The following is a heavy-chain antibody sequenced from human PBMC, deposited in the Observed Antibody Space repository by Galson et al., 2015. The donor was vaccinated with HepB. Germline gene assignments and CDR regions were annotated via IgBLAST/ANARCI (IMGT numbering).Heavy chain of an antibody. D-gene: IGHD3-10*01. CDR3: AKEGILLWRYGMDV. Sequence: SLRLSCAASGFTFSTSAMTWVRQAPGRGLEWVSSISGGVGTTYYGDSVKGRFGMSRDNSRTTLYLQMNSLRVEDTAIYYCAKEGILLWRYGMDVWGQGTTVTVSS. CDR1: GFTFSTSA. J-gene: IGHJ6*02. CDR2: ISGGVGTT. V-gene: IGHV3-23*01.